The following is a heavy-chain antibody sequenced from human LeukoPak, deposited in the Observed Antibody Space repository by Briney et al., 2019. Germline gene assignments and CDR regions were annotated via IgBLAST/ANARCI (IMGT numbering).Heavy chain of an antibody. CDR2: ISSDGSKI. D-gene: IGHD2-15*01. J-gene: IGHJ4*02. CDR3: ARGLHRRCSGGICYQPFDY. Sequence: GGSLRLSCAASGFIFSNYAMHWVRQAPGKGLEWVALISSDGSKIYYADSVKGRFTISRDNSRNTLYLQMNSLRAEDSAVYYCARGLHRRCSGGICYQPFDYWGQGTLVTVSS. V-gene: IGHV3-30*04. CDR1: GFIFSNYA.